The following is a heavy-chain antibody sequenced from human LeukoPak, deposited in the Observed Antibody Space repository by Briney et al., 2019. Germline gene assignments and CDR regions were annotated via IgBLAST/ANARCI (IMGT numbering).Heavy chain of an antibody. CDR3: ARGPRYDSSGYTFDY. CDR1: GGSFSGYY. Sequence: SETLSLTCAVYGGSFSGYYWSWIRQPPGKGLEWIGEINHGGSTNYNPSLKSRVTISVDTSKNQFSLKLSSVTAAHTAVYYCARGPRYDSSGYTFDYWGQGTLVTVSS. V-gene: IGHV4-34*01. D-gene: IGHD3-22*01. CDR2: INHGGST. J-gene: IGHJ4*02.